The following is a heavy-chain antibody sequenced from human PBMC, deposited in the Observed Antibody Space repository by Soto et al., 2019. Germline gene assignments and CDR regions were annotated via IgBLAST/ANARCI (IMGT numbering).Heavy chain of an antibody. CDR2: IDTYGSTT. Sequence: EVQLVESGGGLVQPGGSLRLSCAASGLAFNTYWMHWVRQVPGKGLVWVSRIDTYGSTTTYADSVKGRFTISRDNAKNTVYLQMNSLRAEDTAVYYCATGTTDSRYYFDCWGHGILVTVSP. V-gene: IGHV3-74*01. J-gene: IGHJ4*01. CDR1: GLAFNTYW. CDR3: ATGTTDSRYYFDC. D-gene: IGHD1-1*01.